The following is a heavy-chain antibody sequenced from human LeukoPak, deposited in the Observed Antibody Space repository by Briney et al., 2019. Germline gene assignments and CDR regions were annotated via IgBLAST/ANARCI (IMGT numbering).Heavy chain of an antibody. J-gene: IGHJ4*02. CDR1: GFTFSSYS. V-gene: IGHV3-30*04. D-gene: IGHD5-18*01. CDR3: ARAGIQLWFRVTLNY. CDR2: ISYDGSNK. Sequence: GRSLRLSCAASGFTFSSYSMHWVRQAPGKGLEWVAVISYDGSNKYYADSVKGRFTISRDNSKNTLYLQMNSLRAEDTAVYYCARAGIQLWFRVTLNYWGQGTLVTVSS.